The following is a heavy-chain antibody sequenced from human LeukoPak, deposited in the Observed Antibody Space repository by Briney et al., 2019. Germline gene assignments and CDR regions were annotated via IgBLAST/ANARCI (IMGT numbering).Heavy chain of an antibody. V-gene: IGHV4-4*07. CDR3: AREVNSSGWYGAYYYYMDV. CDR2: IYTSGST. D-gene: IGHD6-19*01. J-gene: IGHJ6*03. Sequence: SETLSLTCTVSGGSISSYYWSWIRQPAGMGLEWIGRIYTSGSTNYNPSLKSRVTMSVDTSKNQFSLKLSSVTAADTAVYYCAREVNSSGWYGAYYYYMDVWGKGTTVTVSS. CDR1: GGSISSYY.